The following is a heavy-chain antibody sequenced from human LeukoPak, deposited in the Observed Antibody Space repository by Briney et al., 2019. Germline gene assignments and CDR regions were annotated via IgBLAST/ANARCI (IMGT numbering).Heavy chain of an antibody. Sequence: GGSLRLSCAASGFTFSSYWMSWIRQAPGRGLEWVANIKEDGSEKYYVDSVRGRFTISRDNAKNSLSLQMNSLRAEDTAVYYCARDRTGNDYWGQGALVTDSS. CDR2: IKEDGSEK. CDR1: GFTFSSYW. D-gene: IGHD1-1*01. CDR3: ARDRTGNDY. J-gene: IGHJ4*02. V-gene: IGHV3-7*01.